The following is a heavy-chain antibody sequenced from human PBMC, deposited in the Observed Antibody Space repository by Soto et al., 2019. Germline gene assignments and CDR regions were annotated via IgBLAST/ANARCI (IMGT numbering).Heavy chain of an antibody. D-gene: IGHD1-26*01. Sequence: EVQLLESGGGLVQPGGSLRLSCAASGFTFSSYAMRWVRQAPVKGLEWVSAISGSGGSTYYADSVKGRFTISRDNSMNTLYLQMNSLRAEDTAVYYWARRGSGSYYDYWGQGTLVTVSS. CDR1: GFTFSSYA. V-gene: IGHV3-23*01. J-gene: IGHJ4*02. CDR3: ARRGSGSYYDY. CDR2: ISGSGGST.